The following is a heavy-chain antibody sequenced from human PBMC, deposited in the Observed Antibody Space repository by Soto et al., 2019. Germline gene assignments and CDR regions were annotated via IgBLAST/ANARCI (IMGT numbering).Heavy chain of an antibody. CDR3: AKGKLAMDSTITNY. D-gene: IGHD6-19*01. V-gene: IGHV3-30-3*01. CDR2: ISSYGSTQ. J-gene: IGHJ4*02. Sequence: QVQLVESGGGVVQPGRALRLSCAASGFNFTNYAMHWIRQAPGKGLEWVAVISSYGSTQHFADTVKGRFTFSRANSRNTLYLQMNSLLAGDTAIYYCAKGKLAMDSTITNYWGQGTLVTVSS. CDR1: GFNFTNYA.